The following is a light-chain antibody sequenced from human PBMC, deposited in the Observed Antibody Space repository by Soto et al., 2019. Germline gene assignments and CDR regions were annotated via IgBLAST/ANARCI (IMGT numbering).Light chain of an antibody. J-gene: IGKJ1*01. CDR1: QSVRSN. CDR3: QQYNNWWT. CDR2: GAS. V-gene: IGKV3-15*01. Sequence: EIVMTKSPATLCVSPGERSTLSCRASQSVRSNLAWYQQKPGQSPRLLIYGASTRATGIPARFSGSGSGTEFTLTINSLQSEDFAVYYCQQYNNWWTFGQGTKVDIK.